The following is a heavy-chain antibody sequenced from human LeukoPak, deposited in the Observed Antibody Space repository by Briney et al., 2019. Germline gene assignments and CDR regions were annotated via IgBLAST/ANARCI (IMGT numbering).Heavy chain of an antibody. CDR1: GFTFTSYT. D-gene: IGHD4-17*01. Sequence: PGGSLRLSCAASGFTFTSYTINWVRQAPGKGLEWVSSISSSSSIYYADSVMGRFTISRDNAKNSLFLQMNSLRAEDTAVYYCARDYYGDYYFDYWGQGTLVTVSS. CDR2: ISSSSSI. J-gene: IGHJ4*02. V-gene: IGHV3-21*01. CDR3: ARDYYGDYYFDY.